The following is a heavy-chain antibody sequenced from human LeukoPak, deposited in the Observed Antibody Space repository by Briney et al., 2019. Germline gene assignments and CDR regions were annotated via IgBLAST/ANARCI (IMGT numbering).Heavy chain of an antibody. CDR2: VYTNGNT. CDR1: GGSVRSYY. J-gene: IGHJ5*02. D-gene: IGHD3-10*01. V-gene: IGHV4-4*07. CDR3: ARDLHGSGTWDWFDP. Sequence: AKTLSLTCTVSGGSVRSYYLGGIRQPAEKGLERIGRVYTNGNTNYNPSLKSRVTMSLDTSKNQFSLKLNSVTAADTAMYYCARDLHGSGTWDWFDPWGQGTLVTVSS.